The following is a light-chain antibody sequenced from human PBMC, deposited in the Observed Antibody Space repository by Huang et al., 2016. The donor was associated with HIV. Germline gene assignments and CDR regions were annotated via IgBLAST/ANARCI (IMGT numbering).Light chain of an antibody. CDR2: SAS. J-gene: IGKJ1*01. V-gene: IGKV3-15*01. CDR1: QSVSVN. CDR3: QQYNNGPPWT. Sequence: EIVMTQSPATLSVTPGAGATLSCRATQSVSVNLAWYQQKPGQAPRLLIHSASTRANGIPVRFSGGGSGTEFTLTISRLQSEDSAVYYCQQYNNGPPWTVGQGTKVEIK.